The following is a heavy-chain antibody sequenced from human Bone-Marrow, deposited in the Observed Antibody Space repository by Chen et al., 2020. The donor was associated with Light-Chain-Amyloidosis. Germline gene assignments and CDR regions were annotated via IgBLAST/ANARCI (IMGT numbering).Heavy chain of an antibody. CDR1: GVSTINSREFY. CDR2: IYHSGST. V-gene: IGHV4-39*07. CDR3: ARGRGGGWGSYYD. J-gene: IGHJ4*02. D-gene: IGHD1-26*01. Sequence: QLQESGPGLVQPSKTLALTCTVSGVSTINSREFYWGWMRQSPGKGLEWIGEIYHSGSTTYNPSLKSRVTISVDKSKNQFSLKLSSVTAADTAVYYCARGRGGGWGSYYDWGQGTLVTVSS.